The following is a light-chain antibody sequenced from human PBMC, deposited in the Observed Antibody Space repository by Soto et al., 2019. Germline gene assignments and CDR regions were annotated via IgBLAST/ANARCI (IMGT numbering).Light chain of an antibody. V-gene: IGKV3-11*01. CDR2: DAS. CDR3: QQRSNWPP. Sequence: EIVLTQSPATLSLSPGERATLSCRASQSVSSYLAWYQQKPGQAPRLLIYDASNRATGIPARFSGSGSGTDFTLTISSLEPEDFAVYYCQQRSNWPPFGGGTKVDNK. J-gene: IGKJ4*01. CDR1: QSVSSY.